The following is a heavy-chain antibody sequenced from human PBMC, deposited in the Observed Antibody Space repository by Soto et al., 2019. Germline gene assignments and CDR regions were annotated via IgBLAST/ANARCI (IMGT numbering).Heavy chain of an antibody. V-gene: IGHV3-74*01. CDR1: GFPFSSYW. Sequence: EVQLVESGGDLVQRGGSLRLSCAASGFPFSSYWMHWVRHTPGKGLDWVARISGDGGTTYYADSVTGRFTVSRDNAKNTLSLQISGLRAEDTAVYYCAREYYGLLTGYYTDYWGQGTLGSVSS. D-gene: IGHD3-9*01. J-gene: IGHJ4*02. CDR3: AREYYGLLTGYYTDY. CDR2: ISGDGGTT.